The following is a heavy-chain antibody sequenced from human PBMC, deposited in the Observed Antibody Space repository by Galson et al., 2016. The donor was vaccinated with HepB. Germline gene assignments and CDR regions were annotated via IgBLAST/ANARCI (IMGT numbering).Heavy chain of an antibody. J-gene: IGHJ4*02. D-gene: IGHD7-27*01. V-gene: IGHV3-21*01. CDR1: GFTFSSYS. CDR3: ARDSLRDLTGGTFDY. CDR2: ISSISDFI. Sequence: SLRLSCAASGFTFSSYSMHWVRQAPGKRLEWVSSISSISDFIFYADSLKGRFTISRDNAKNSLYLQMNSLRAEDTAVYYCARDSLRDLTGGTFDYWGQGTLVTVSS.